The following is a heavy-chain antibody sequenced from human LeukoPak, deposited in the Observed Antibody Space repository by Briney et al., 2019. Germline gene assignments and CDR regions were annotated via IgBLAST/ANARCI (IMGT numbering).Heavy chain of an antibody. D-gene: IGHD5-18*01. V-gene: IGHV3-66*02. CDR2: IYSGSST. Sequence: GGSLRLSCAASGFTVSSNYMSWVRQAPGKGLEWVSVIYSGSSTYYADSVKGRFTISRDNSKNTLYLQMNSLRAEDTAVYYCAKWPSGYSYGSYRFDYWGQGTLVTVSS. CDR1: GFTVSSNY. CDR3: AKWPSGYSYGSYRFDY. J-gene: IGHJ4*02.